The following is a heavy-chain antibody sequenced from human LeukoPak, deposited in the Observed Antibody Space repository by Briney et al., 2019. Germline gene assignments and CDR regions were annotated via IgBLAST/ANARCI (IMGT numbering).Heavy chain of an antibody. V-gene: IGHV3-11*03. Sequence: GGCLRLSCAASGFTFNDYYMSWIRQAPGKGLEWHSYINIGSTNTHYADSVKGRFTISRDNAKKSLYLEMNNLRAEDTAVTDGAGFDTWGQGVLVTVSS. CDR1: GFTFNDYY. D-gene: IGHD5-24*01. J-gene: IGHJ5*02. CDR2: INIGSTNT. CDR3: AGFDT.